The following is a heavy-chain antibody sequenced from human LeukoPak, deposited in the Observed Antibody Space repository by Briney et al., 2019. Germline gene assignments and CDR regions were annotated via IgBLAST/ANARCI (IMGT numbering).Heavy chain of an antibody. J-gene: IGHJ4*02. CDR2: IIPILGIA. CDR1: GGTFGSYT. Sequence: SVKVSCKASGGTFGSYTISWVRQAPGQGLEWMGRIIPILGIANYAQKFQGRVTITADKSTSTAYMELSSLRSEDTAVYYCARGLVPAAISPDYWGQGTLVTVSS. CDR3: ARGLVPAAISPDY. V-gene: IGHV1-69*02. D-gene: IGHD2-2*02.